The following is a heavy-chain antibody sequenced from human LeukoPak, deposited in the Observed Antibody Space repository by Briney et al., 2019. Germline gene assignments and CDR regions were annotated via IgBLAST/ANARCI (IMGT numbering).Heavy chain of an antibody. CDR1: GYTFTSYG. J-gene: IGHJ6*02. D-gene: IGHD3-9*01. V-gene: IGHV7-4-1*02. CDR3: ARDGVNYDILTGYYSPNGMDV. CDR2: INTNTGNP. Sequence: GASVKVSCKASGYTFTSYGISWVRQAPGQGLEWMGWINTNTGNPTYAQGFTGRFVFSLDTSVSTAYLQISSLKAEDTAVYYCARDGVNYDILTGYYSPNGMDVWGQGTTVTVSS.